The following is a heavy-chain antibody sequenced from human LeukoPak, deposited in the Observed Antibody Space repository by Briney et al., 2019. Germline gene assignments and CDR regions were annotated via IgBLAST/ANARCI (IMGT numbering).Heavy chain of an antibody. V-gene: IGHV3-21*01. CDR3: ASAGGYSSGGYYYYGMDV. Sequence: GGSLRLSCAASGNYWMHWVRQAPGKGLEWVSSISSSSSYICYADSVKGRFTISRDNAKNSLYLQMNSLRAEDTAVYYCASAGGYSSGGYYYYGMDVWGQGTTVTVSS. J-gene: IGHJ6*02. CDR2: ISSSSSYI. CDR1: GNYW. D-gene: IGHD5-18*01.